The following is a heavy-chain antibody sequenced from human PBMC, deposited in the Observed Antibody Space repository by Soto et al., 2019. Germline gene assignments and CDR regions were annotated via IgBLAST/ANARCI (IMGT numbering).Heavy chain of an antibody. V-gene: IGHV1-46*01. J-gene: IGHJ6*02. CDR1: GYTFTSYY. D-gene: IGHD6-13*01. CDR3: ARDGDSSSWPYYYYYGMDV. Sequence: ASVKVSCKASGYTFTSYYMHWVRQAPGQGLEWMGIINPSGGSTSYAQKFQGRVTTTRDTSTSTAYMELRSLRSDDTAVYYCARDGDSSSWPYYYYYGMDVWGQGTTVTVSS. CDR2: INPSGGST.